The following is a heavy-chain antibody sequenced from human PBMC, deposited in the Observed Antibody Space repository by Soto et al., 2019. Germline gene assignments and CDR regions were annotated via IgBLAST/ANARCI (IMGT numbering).Heavy chain of an antibody. V-gene: IGHV3-30-3*01. CDR2: ISYDGSNK. J-gene: IGHJ4*02. CDR1: GFTFSNYA. D-gene: IGHD2-21*02. Sequence: QVQLVESGGGVVQPGRSLRLSCAASGFTFSNYAMHWVRQAPGKGLEWVAIISYDGSNKYYADSVKGRFTISRDNSKNTLYLHMSSLRADDTAVYYCARGHIVAVTASYYFEYWGQGTLVTVYS. CDR3: ARGHIVAVTASYYFEY.